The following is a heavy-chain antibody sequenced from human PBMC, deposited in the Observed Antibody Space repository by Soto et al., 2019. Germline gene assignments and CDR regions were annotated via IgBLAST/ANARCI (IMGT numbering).Heavy chain of an antibody. CDR1: GGSINSYY. CDR2: IYTSGST. CDR3: ARGIYSKVGATIWFDP. Sequence: LSLTCTVSGGSINSYYWSWIRQPAGKGLEWIGRIYTSGSTNYNPSLKSRVTMSVDTSKNRFSLKLSSVTAADTAVYYCARGIYSKVGATIWFDPWGQGTLVTVSS. D-gene: IGHD1-26*01. J-gene: IGHJ5*02. V-gene: IGHV4-4*07.